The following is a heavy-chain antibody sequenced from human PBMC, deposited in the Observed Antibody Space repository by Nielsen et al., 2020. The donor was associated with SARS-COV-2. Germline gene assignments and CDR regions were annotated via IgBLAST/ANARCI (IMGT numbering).Heavy chain of an antibody. CDR2: VSYDGNKK. Sequence: GESLKISCAASGFTFSNYGMHWVRQAPGKGLEWVAVVSYDGNKKYYADSVKGRFTVSRDISKNTLYLQMNSLRAEDTAVYDCAKDQGWLQYSSYFDYWGQGTLVTVSS. D-gene: IGHD5-24*01. J-gene: IGHJ4*02. V-gene: IGHV3-30*18. CDR1: GFTFSNYG. CDR3: AKDQGWLQYSSYFDY.